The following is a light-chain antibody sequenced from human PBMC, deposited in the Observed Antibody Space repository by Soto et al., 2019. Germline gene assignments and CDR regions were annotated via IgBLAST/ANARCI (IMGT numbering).Light chain of an antibody. CDR3: AAWDDGLSRWV. J-gene: IGLJ3*02. V-gene: IGLV1-47*01. CDR2: RND. CDR1: SSDIGRNY. Sequence: QLVLTQPPSASGTPGQRVTISCSGGSSDIGRNYVYWYQQLPGTAPKLLIYRNDERPSGVPDRFSGSKSGTSASLVLSGLRSEDEADYYCAAWDDGLSRWVFGGGTKLTVL.